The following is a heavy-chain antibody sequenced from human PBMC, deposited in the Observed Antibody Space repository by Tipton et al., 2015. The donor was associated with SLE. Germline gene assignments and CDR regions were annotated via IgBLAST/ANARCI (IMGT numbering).Heavy chain of an antibody. D-gene: IGHD5-18*01. CDR3: AQDSYGFLFDY. CDR2: IHYSGNT. J-gene: IGHJ4*02. CDR1: GGSISSSSYY. V-gene: IGHV4-30-4*08. Sequence: GLVKPSETLSLTCTVSGGSISSSSYYWGWIRQPPGKGLEWIGYIHYSGNTFYNPSLESRLTMSVDTSKNQFSLMLTSVTAADTAVYYCAQDSYGFLFDYWGQGTLVTVSS.